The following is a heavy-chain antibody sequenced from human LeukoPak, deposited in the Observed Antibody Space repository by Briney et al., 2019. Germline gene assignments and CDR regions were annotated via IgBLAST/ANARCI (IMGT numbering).Heavy chain of an antibody. D-gene: IGHD6-13*01. CDR2: INPNRGGT. Sequence: ASVKVSCKASGYTFTGCYMHWVRQAPGQGREGMGWINPNRGGTNYAQKFQGRVTMTSDTSSSTAYMELSRLRSDDTAVYYCARPYSSSWFTGNWGAFDIWGQGTMVTVSS. V-gene: IGHV1-2*02. J-gene: IGHJ3*02. CDR1: GYTFTGCY. CDR3: ARPYSSSWFTGNWGAFDI.